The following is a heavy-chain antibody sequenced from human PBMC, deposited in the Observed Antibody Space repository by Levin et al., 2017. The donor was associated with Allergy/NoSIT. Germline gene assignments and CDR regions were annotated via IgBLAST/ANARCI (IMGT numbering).Heavy chain of an antibody. CDR1: GFTFSSSG. CDR3: ATGSGYNYGYFDY. D-gene: IGHD5-18*01. V-gene: IGHV3-33*01. CDR2: IWYDGTNE. Sequence: GGSLRLSCAASGFTFSSSGMHWVRQAPGKGLEWVAVIWYDGTNEYYADSVKGRFTISRDNSKNTLYLQMNSLRAEDTAVYYCATGSGYNYGYFDYWGQGTLVTVSS. J-gene: IGHJ4*02.